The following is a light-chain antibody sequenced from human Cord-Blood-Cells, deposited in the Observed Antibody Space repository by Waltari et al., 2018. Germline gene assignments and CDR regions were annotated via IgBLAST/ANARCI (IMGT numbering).Light chain of an antibody. Sequence: QSALTQPASVSGSPGQSSTLSCTGTSRDVGSYNLVSWYQQHPGKAPKLMIYEVSKRPSGVSNRFSGSKSGNTASLTISGLQAEDEADYYCCSYAGSSTLVFGGGTKLTVL. V-gene: IGLV2-23*02. CDR2: EVS. CDR3: CSYAGSSTLV. J-gene: IGLJ2*01. CDR1: SRDVGSYNL.